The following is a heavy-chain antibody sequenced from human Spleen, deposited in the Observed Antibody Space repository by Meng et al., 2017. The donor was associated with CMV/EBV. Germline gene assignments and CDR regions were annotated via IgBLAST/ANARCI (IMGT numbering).Heavy chain of an antibody. D-gene: IGHD3-10*01. Sequence: ASVKVSCKASGYTFTGYYMHWVRQAPGQGLEWMGWINPNSGGTNYAQKFQGRVTMTRDTSISTAYMELSRLRSEDTAVYYCASESPYGSGSYYNPPLGYWGQGTLVTVSS. J-gene: IGHJ4*02. CDR2: INPNSGGT. CDR1: GYTFTGYY. V-gene: IGHV1-2*02. CDR3: ASESPYGSGSYYNPPLGY.